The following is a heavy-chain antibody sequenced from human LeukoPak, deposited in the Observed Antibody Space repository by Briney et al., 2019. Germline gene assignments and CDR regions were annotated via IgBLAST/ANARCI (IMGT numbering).Heavy chain of an antibody. V-gene: IGHV1-2*02. D-gene: IGHD6-13*01. J-gene: IGHJ5*02. CDR2: INPNSGGT. CDR3: ARSGAAGTKWFDP. Sequence: ASVKVSCKASGYTFTGYYMHWVRQAPGQGLEWMGWINPNSGGTNCAQKFQGRVTMTRDTSISTAYMELSRLRSDDTAVYYCARSGAAGTKWFDPWGQGTLVTVSS. CDR1: GYTFTGYY.